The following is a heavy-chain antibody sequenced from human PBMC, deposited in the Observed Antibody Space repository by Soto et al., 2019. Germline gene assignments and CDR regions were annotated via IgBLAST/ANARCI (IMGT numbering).Heavy chain of an antibody. CDR1: ELTLSNAW. D-gene: IGHD3-22*01. J-gene: IGHJ4*02. CDR2: IKSKTEGGTP. CDR3: TNLIRGVSDSPY. V-gene: IGHV3-15*01. Sequence: EVQLVESGGGLVKPGGSLRLSCVASELTLSNAWMSWVRQAPGKGLEWVGGIKSKTEGGTPDYAALVKVRFTLSRDDSKNTLYLQMNSLITEDNAVYYCTNLIRGVSDSPYWGQGTLVTVSS.